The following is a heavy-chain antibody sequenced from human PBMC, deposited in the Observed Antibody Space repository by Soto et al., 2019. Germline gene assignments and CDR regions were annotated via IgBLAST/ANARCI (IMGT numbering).Heavy chain of an antibody. CDR1: GYSFAGYW. CDR2: IDPSDSYT. CDR3: AYRGYSSSWYDPYYGMDV. D-gene: IGHD6-13*01. V-gene: IGHV5-10-1*01. Sequence: PGESLKISCKGSGYSFAGYWITWVRQKPGKGLEWMGRIDPSDSYTNYSPSFQGHVTISADKSISTAYLQWSSLKASDTAMYYCAYRGYSSSWYDPYYGMDVWGQGTTVTVSS. J-gene: IGHJ6*02.